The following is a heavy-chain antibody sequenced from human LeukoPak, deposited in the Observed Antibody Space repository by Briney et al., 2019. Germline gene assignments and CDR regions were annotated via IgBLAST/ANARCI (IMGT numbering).Heavy chain of an antibody. V-gene: IGHV3-23*01. D-gene: IGHD6-19*01. CDR2: ISGSGGST. Sequence: GGSLRLSCATSGFTFSSYAMSWVRQAPGKGLKWVSAISGSGGSTYYADSVKGRFTISRDNSKNTLYLQMNSLRAEDTAVYYCAKVIIAVAGPPNNWGQGTLVTVSS. CDR3: AKVIIAVAGPPNN. CDR1: GFTFSSYA. J-gene: IGHJ4*02.